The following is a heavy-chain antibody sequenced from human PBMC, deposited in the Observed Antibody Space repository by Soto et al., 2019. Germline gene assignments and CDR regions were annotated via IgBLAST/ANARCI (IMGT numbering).Heavy chain of an antibody. J-gene: IGHJ6*03. CDR3: ASTYYDFWSGPTPIDYYYYYYMDV. Sequence: PSETLSLTCTVSGGSIISYYWSWIRQPPGKGLEWIGYIYYSGSTNYNPSLKSRVTISVDTSKNQFSLKLSSVTAADTAVYYCASTYYDFWSGPTPIDYYYYYYMDVWGKGTTVTVSS. D-gene: IGHD3-3*01. CDR2: IYYSGST. CDR1: GGSIISYY. V-gene: IGHV4-59*08.